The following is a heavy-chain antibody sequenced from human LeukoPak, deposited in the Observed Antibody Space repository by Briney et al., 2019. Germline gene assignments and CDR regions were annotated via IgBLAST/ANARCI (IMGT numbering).Heavy chain of an antibody. D-gene: IGHD3-9*01. CDR1: GGSISSYY. CDR2: ICTSGST. J-gene: IGHJ5*02. CDR3: ARDHDNGDFDWLLLPKSNWFDP. V-gene: IGHV4-4*07. Sequence: SETLSLTCTVSGGSISSYYWSWIRQPAGKGLEWIGRICTSGSTNYNPSLKSRVTMSVDTSKNQFSLKLSSVTAADTAVYYCARDHDNGDFDWLLLPKSNWFDPWGQGTLVTVSS.